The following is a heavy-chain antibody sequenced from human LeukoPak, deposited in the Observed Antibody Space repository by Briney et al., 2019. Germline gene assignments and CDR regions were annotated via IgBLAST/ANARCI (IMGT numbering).Heavy chain of an antibody. CDR3: AALYTYGLPLDY. D-gene: IGHD5-18*01. CDR1: GFTFSSYE. Sequence: GGSLRLSCAASGFTFSSYEMNWVRQAPGKGLEWVSYISNSGSPIYYADSVKGRFTVSRDNAKDSLYLQMNSLRAEDTAVYYCAALYTYGLPLDYWGQGTLVTASS. V-gene: IGHV3-48*03. CDR2: ISNSGSPI. J-gene: IGHJ4*02.